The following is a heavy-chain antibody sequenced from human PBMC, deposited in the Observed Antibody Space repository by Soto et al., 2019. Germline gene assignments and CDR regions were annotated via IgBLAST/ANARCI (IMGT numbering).Heavy chain of an antibody. CDR2: INAGNGNT. D-gene: IGHD6-13*01. J-gene: IGHJ6*02. V-gene: IGHV1-3*01. CDR1: GYTFTSYA. Sequence: ASVKVSCKASGYTFTSYAMHWVRQAPGQRLEWMGWINAGNGNTKYSQKFQGRVTITRDTSASTAYMELSSLRSEDTAVYYCARGAGSWHYYYYGMDVWGQGTTVTVSS. CDR3: ARGAGSWHYYYYGMDV.